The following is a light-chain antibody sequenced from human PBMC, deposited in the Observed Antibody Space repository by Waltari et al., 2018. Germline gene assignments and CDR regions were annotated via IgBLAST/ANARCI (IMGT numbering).Light chain of an antibody. CDR3: QQSYDTPRT. Sequence: DFQMTQSPSPLSASVGVRVTISCRASQYISTYLNWYQQKPGKGPKLLIYAASTLESGVPSRFSGSGSVTDFTFTISSLQLEDFATYYCQQSYDTPRTFGQGTKVEVK. CDR2: AAS. J-gene: IGKJ1*01. CDR1: QYISTY. V-gene: IGKV1-39*01.